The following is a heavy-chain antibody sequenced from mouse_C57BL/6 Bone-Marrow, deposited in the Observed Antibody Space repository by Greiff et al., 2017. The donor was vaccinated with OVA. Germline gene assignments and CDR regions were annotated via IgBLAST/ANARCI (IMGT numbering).Heavy chain of an antibody. Sequence: DVKLVESGGDLVKPGGSLKLSCAASGFTFSSYGMSWVRQTPDKRLEWVATISSGGSYTYYPDSVKGRFTISRDNAKNTLYLQMSSLKSEDTAMYYCARQHLYAMDYWGQGTSVTVSS. V-gene: IGHV5-6*02. CDR1: GFTFSSYG. CDR2: ISSGGSYT. J-gene: IGHJ4*01. CDR3: ARQHLYAMDY.